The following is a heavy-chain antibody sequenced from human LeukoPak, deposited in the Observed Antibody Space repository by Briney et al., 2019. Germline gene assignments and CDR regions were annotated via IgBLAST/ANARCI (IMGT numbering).Heavy chain of an antibody. CDR2: IDSSSSTI. CDR3: VRDRGISFYFDY. D-gene: IGHD3-16*02. Sequence: GGSLRLSCAASGFTFSSYSMNWVRQAPGKGLEWVSYIDSSSSTIYYADSVKGRFTVSRDNAKNSLDLQMNSLRADDTAVYYCVRDRGISFYFDYWGQGTLVTVSS. V-gene: IGHV3-48*01. J-gene: IGHJ4*02. CDR1: GFTFSSYS.